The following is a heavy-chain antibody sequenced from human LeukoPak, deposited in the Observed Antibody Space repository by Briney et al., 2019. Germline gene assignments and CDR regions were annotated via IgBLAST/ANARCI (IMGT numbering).Heavy chain of an antibody. J-gene: IGHJ4*02. D-gene: IGHD2-21*01. Sequence: SETLSLTCTVSGGSITSYYWAWLRQPPEKGLEWIGYVYYSGYSNYNPSLKSRVSMSVDTSMNQFSLKLASVTAADTAVYYCARHSIASDGARLFDYWGRGTLVTVSS. V-gene: IGHV4-59*08. CDR3: ARHSIASDGARLFDY. CDR2: VYYSGYS. CDR1: GGSITSYY.